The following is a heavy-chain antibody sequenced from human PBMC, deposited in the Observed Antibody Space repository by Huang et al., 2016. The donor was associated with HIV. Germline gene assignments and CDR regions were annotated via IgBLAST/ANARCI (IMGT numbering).Heavy chain of an antibody. CDR1: GYSFTTYW. J-gene: IGHJ3*02. CDR3: ATQRAFHYDSSGYPYAFDI. Sequence: EVQLVQSGAEVKKPGESLNISCKGSGYSFTTYWIGWVRQMPGKGLEGWGVILPGNPHTRDSPSFRGKVTSSADKSISTAYLQWSSLKASDTAMYYCATQRAFHYDSSGYPYAFDIWGQGTLVTVSS. D-gene: IGHD3-22*01. V-gene: IGHV5-51*01. CDR2: ILPGNPHT.